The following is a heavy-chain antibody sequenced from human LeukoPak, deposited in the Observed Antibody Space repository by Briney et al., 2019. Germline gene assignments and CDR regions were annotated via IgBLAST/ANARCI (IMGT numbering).Heavy chain of an antibody. CDR1: GFTFSTKW. V-gene: IGHV3-7*01. J-gene: IGHJ5*02. Sequence: GGSLRLSCAASGFTFSTKWMNWVRQAPGKGLEWVANINKDGSQKDYVDSVKGRFTISRDNAKNSLYLQMNSLRAEDTAVYYCATYSGSFPGCLDPWGQGTLVTVSS. D-gene: IGHD1-26*01. CDR2: INKDGSQK. CDR3: ATYSGSFPGCLDP.